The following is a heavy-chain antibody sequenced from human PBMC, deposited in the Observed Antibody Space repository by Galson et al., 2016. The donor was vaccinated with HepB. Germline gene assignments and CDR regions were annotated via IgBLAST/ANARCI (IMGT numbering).Heavy chain of an antibody. CDR3: VRSYYDNSGHVRDFDI. D-gene: IGHD3-22*01. J-gene: IGHJ3*02. V-gene: IGHV4-4*02. CDR2: IYHSGST. CDR1: GGSISSSNW. Sequence: ETLSLTCAVSGGSISSSNWWSWVRQPPGKGLEWIGEIYHSGSTNYNPSLKSRVTISVDKSKNQFSLKLSSVTAADTAVYYCVRSYYDNSGHVRDFDIWGQGTMVTVSS.